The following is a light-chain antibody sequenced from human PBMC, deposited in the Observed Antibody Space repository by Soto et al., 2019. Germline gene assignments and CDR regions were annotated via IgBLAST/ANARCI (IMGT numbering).Light chain of an antibody. CDR2: KVS. J-gene: IGKJ2*01. Sequence: DVVMTQSPLSLPVTLGQSASVSYRSSESVLYRDGNSYLSWFQQRPGQSPRRLIYKVSNRDSGVPDRFSGSGSDTDFTLKISRVEAEDVGVYYCMQGTYWPYTFGQGTQLEIK. CDR1: ESVLYRDGNSY. V-gene: IGKV2-30*01. CDR3: MQGTYWPYT.